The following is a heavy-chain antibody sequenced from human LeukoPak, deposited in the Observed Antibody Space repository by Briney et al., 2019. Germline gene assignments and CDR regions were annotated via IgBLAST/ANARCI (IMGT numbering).Heavy chain of an antibody. CDR2: MNPNSGNT. D-gene: IGHD3-10*01. V-gene: IGHV1-8*01. Sequence: ASVKVSCKASGYTFTSYDINWVRQATGQGLEWMGWMNPNSGNTGYAQKFQGRVTMTRNTSISTAYMELSSLRSEDTAVYYCARTITMVRGVPHYWGQGTLVTVSS. CDR1: GYTFTSYD. CDR3: ARTITMVRGVPHY. J-gene: IGHJ4*02.